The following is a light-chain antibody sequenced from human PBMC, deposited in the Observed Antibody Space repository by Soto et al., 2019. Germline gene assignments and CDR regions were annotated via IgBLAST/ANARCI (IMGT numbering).Light chain of an antibody. J-gene: IGKJ2*01. V-gene: IGKV1-33*01. CDR3: QQYDNLPPYT. CDR1: QDVNIN. Sequence: DIPMTQSPSSLSASVGDRVTITCQASQDVNINLNWYQQKPGKAPKLLIYDASTLETGVPSRFSGSGSGTDFTFTISSLQPEDIATYYCQQYDNLPPYTFGQGTKLDMK. CDR2: DAS.